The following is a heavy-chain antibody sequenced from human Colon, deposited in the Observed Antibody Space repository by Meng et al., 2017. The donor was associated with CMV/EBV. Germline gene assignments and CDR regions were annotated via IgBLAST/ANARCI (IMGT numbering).Heavy chain of an antibody. Sequence: GESLKISCAASGFTFSSYWMHWVRQAPGKGLVWVSRINSDGSSTNYADSVKGRFTISRDNAKNTLYLQMNSLRAEDTALYRCARDVGSGSYQPHHYYGLDGWGQGTTVTISS. V-gene: IGHV3-74*01. CDR2: INSDGSST. CDR3: ARDVGSGSYQPHHYYGLDG. J-gene: IGHJ6*02. CDR1: GFTFSSYW. D-gene: IGHD3-10*01.